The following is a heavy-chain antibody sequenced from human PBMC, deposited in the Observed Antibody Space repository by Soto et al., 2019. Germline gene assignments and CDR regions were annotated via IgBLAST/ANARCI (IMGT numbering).Heavy chain of an antibody. CDR1: GGTFSSYP. CDR2: ITPIFGTT. D-gene: IGHD2-15*01. Sequence: QVQLVQSGAEVKKPGSSVKVSCKTFGGTFSSYPISWVRQAPGEGLEWMGAITPIFGTTDYAQNFQGRLTITADESTSTAYVELTSLRSEYTATYFCARIGTSVGGYWGQGTLVTVSS. CDR3: ARIGTSVGGY. J-gene: IGHJ4*02. V-gene: IGHV1-69*01.